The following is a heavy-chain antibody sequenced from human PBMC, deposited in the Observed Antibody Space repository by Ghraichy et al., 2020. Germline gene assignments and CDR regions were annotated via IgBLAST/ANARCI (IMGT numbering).Heavy chain of an antibody. CDR2: IYYSGST. D-gene: IGHD1-26*01. CDR3: ARGRVRVGATAFDI. V-gene: IGHV4-59*01. Sequence: SETLSLTCTVSGGSISSYYWSWIRQPPGKGLEWIGYIYYSGSTNYNPSLKSRVTISVDTSKNQFSLKLSSVTAADTAVYYCARGRVRVGATAFDIWGQGTMVTVSS. CDR1: GGSISSYY. J-gene: IGHJ3*02.